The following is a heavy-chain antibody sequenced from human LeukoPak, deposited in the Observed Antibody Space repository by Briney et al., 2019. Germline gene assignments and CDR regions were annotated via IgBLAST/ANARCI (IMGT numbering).Heavy chain of an antibody. Sequence: PGGSLRLSCAASGFTFSSYSMNWVRQAPGKGLEWVSYISSSSSTIYYADSVKGRFTISRDNAKNSLYLQMNSLRAEDTAVYYCARGSGGNYDVLFDYWGQGTLVTVSS. CDR1: GFTFSSYS. V-gene: IGHV3-48*04. CDR3: ARGSGGNYDVLFDY. CDR2: ISSSSSTI. D-gene: IGHD1-7*01. J-gene: IGHJ4*02.